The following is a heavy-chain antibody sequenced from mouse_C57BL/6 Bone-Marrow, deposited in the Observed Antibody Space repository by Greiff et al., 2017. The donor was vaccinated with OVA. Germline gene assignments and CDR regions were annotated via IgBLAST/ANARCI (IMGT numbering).Heavy chain of an antibody. V-gene: IGHV1-80*01. J-gene: IGHJ2*01. CDR3: ATVAY. Sequence: QVQLQQSGAELVKPGASAKISCNTSGYAFSNYWMNWVKPRPGKGLEWIGQIYPGDGDINYNGKFKGKATLTADKSSSTAYMQFSSLTSEDSAVYFCATVAYWGQGAPLTVSS. CDR2: IYPGDGDI. D-gene: IGHD1-3*01. CDR1: GYAFSNYW.